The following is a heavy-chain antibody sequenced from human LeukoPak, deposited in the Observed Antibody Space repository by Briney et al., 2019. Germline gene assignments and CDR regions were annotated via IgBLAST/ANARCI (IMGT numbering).Heavy chain of an antibody. J-gene: IGHJ4*02. Sequence: GGSLRLSCAASGFTFSSYAMSWVRQAPGKGLEWVSAISGIGGSPYYADSVKGRFTISRDNSKSTLYLQMNSLRAEDTAVYYCAKGMVRGVIITVVDYWGQGTLVTVSS. V-gene: IGHV3-23*01. CDR1: GFTFSSYA. CDR2: ISGIGGSP. CDR3: AKGMVRGVIITVVDY. D-gene: IGHD3-10*01.